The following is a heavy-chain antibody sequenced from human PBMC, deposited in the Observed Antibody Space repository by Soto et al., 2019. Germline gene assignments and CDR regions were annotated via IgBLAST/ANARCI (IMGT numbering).Heavy chain of an antibody. Sequence: SLRLSCAASGFTFSSYEMNWVRQAPGKGLEWVSYISSSGSTIYYADSVKGRFTISRDNAKNSLYLQMNSLRAEDTAVYYCARDGIQGSFDYWGQGTLVTVSS. CDR1: GFTFSSYE. V-gene: IGHV3-48*03. D-gene: IGHD3-10*01. CDR3: ARDGIQGSFDY. J-gene: IGHJ4*02. CDR2: ISSSGSTI.